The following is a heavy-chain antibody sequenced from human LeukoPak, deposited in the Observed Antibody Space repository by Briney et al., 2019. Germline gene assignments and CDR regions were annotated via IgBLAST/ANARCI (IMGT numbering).Heavy chain of an antibody. D-gene: IGHD2/OR15-2a*01. J-gene: IGHJ4*02. Sequence: SETLSLTCTESGGSISSDDYYWNWIRQPAGMGLEWIGRIYTTGNTMYNPSLESRVSMSIDTSKNQVSLKVKSVTAADTAVYYCARGGTLFTFFDSWGQGTLLTVSS. CDR3: ARGGTLFTFFDS. V-gene: IGHV4-61*02. CDR1: GGSISSDDYY. CDR2: IYTTGNT.